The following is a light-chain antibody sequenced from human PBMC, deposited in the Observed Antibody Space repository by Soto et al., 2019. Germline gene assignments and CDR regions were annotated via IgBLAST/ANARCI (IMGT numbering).Light chain of an antibody. CDR3: SSYTSSNTLFV. Sequence: QSALTQPASMSGSPGQSITISCTGTSSDVGGYNYVSWYQQHPGKAPKLMIYDVSNRPSGVSNHFSGSKSGNTASLTISGLQAEDEADYYCSSYTSSNTLFVFGTGTKVTVL. J-gene: IGLJ1*01. V-gene: IGLV2-14*03. CDR1: SSDVGGYNY. CDR2: DVS.